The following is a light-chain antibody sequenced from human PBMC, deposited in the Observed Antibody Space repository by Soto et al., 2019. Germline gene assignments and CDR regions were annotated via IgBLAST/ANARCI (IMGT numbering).Light chain of an antibody. V-gene: IGKV3-20*01. CDR3: QQYASSPWT. J-gene: IGKJ1*01. CDR2: GAS. Sequence: EMVLTQSPGTLSLSPGERATLSCRASQSVRSNYLAWYQQKPGQAPRLLIYGASSRATGIPDRFSGSGSGTDFTLTISRLEPEDLAVYYCQQYASSPWTFGQRTKVEIK. CDR1: QSVRSNY.